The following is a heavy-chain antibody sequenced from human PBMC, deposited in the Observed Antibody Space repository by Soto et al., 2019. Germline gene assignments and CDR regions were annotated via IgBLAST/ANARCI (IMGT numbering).Heavy chain of an antibody. CDR2: INTLSGDT. D-gene: IGHD3-3*02. CDR1: GYTFSGYY. CDR3: ARSLLKVILPLGY. J-gene: IGHJ4*02. Sequence: QVQLVQSGAEVKKPGASVKVSCKASGYTFSGYYMHWVRQAPGQGLEWMGWINTLSGDTSFPQKFQGRLAMTRDTSIDTAFMEVSRLTSNDTAIYYCARSLLKVILPLGYWGQGTLVSVSS. V-gene: IGHV1-2*02.